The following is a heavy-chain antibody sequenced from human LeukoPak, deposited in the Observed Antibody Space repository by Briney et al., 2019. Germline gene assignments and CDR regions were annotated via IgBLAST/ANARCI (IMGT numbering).Heavy chain of an antibody. Sequence: PGGSLRLSRAASGFDFGAYEMNWVRQAPGKGLEWVSYIAGSDTTIYYADSVKGRFTISRDNAKNSLYLQMNSLRAEDTALYYCTTLGYHLDSWGQGTLVTVSS. D-gene: IGHD3-22*01. J-gene: IGHJ4*02. CDR2: IAGSDTTI. CDR3: TTLGYHLDS. CDR1: GFDFGAYE. V-gene: IGHV3-48*03.